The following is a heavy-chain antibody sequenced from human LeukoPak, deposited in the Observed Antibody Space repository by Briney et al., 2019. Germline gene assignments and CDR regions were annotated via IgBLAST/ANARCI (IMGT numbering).Heavy chain of an antibody. CDR2: IWYDGSNK. CDR3: ARTDSSGWLDY. Sequence: TGRSLRLSCAASGFTFSSYGTHWVRQAPGKGLEWVAVIWYDGSNKYYADSVKGRFTISRDNSKNTLYLQMNSLRAEDTAVYYCARTDSSGWLDYWGQGTLVTVSS. J-gene: IGHJ4*02. D-gene: IGHD6-19*01. V-gene: IGHV3-33*01. CDR1: GFTFSSYG.